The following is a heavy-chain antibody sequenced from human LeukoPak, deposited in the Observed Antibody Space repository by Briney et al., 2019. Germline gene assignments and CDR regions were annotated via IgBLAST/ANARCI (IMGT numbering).Heavy chain of an antibody. CDR2: IYYSGST. D-gene: IGHD6-19*01. CDR3: ARRGTQSSGWYLYYFDY. J-gene: IGHJ4*02. CDR1: GGSISSSSYY. V-gene: IGHV4-39*07. Sequence: SETLSLTCTVSGGSISSSSYYWGWIRQPPGEGLEWIGSIYYSGSTYYNPSLKSRVTISVDTSKNQFSLKLSSVTAADTAVYYCARRGTQSSGWYLYYFDYWGQGTLVTVSS.